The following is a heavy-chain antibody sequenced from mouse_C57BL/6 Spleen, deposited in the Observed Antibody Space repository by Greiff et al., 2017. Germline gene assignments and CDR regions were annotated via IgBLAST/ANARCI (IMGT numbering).Heavy chain of an antibody. J-gene: IGHJ4*01. CDR1: GYTFTDHT. CDR3: AREAIYYDYDDAMDY. Sequence: VQLQQSDAELVKPGASVKISCKVSGYTFTDHTIHWMKQRPEQGLEWIGYIYPRDGSTKYNEKFKGKATLTADKSSSTAYMQLNSLTSEDSAVYVCAREAIYYDYDDAMDYWGQGTSVTVSS. CDR2: IYPRDGST. D-gene: IGHD2-4*01. V-gene: IGHV1-78*01.